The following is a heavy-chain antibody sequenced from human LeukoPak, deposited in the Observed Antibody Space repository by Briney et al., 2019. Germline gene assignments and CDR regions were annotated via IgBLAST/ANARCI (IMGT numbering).Heavy chain of an antibody. Sequence: GGSLRLSCVASGFTFSSYAMSWVRQAPGKGLEWVSAISGSGVTTHYAGSVKGRFSTSRDNSKNTLYLQMNSLRAEDTALYYCAKKVVVGATSPYSDFQDWGQGTLVAVSS. J-gene: IGHJ1*01. CDR3: AKKVVVGATSPYSDFQD. CDR2: ISGSGVTT. V-gene: IGHV3-23*01. CDR1: GFTFSSYA. D-gene: IGHD1-26*01.